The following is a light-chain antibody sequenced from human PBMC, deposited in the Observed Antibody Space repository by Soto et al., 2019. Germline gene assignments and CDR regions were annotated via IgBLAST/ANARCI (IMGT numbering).Light chain of an antibody. CDR3: GADHGSGSNCL. CDR1: SGYSNYK. Sequence: QPVLTEPPSASASLGASVTLTCTLSSGYSNYKVDWYQQRPGKGPRFVMRVGTGGIVGSKGDGIPDRFSVLGSGLNRYLTIKNIQEEDESDYHCGADHGSGSNCLFGGGTKLTVL. CDR2: VGTGGIVG. V-gene: IGLV9-49*01. J-gene: IGLJ2*01.